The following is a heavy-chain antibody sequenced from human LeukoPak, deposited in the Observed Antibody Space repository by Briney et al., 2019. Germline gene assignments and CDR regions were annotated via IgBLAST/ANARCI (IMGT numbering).Heavy chain of an antibody. V-gene: IGHV1-18*01. CDR2: ISAYNGNT. J-gene: IGHJ4*02. CDR1: GYTFTSYG. CDR3: ARASLAVAGRGLFDY. D-gene: IGHD6-19*01. Sequence: ASVKVSCKASGYTFTSYGISWVRQAPGQELEWMGWISAYNGNTNYAHKLQGRVTMTTDTSTSTAYMELRSLRSDDTAVYYCARASLAVAGRGLFDYWGQGTLVTVSS.